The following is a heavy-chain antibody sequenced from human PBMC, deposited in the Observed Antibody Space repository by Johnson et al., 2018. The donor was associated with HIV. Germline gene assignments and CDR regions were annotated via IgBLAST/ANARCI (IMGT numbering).Heavy chain of an antibody. Sequence: QVQLVESGGGVVQPGRSLRLSCAASGFIFSSYGMHWVRQAPGKGLEWVAVISYDGSNKYYADSVKGRFTISRDNSKNTLYLQMNSLRVEDTAVYYCARGGHCGGNCAGAKQALDIWGKGQGSPSLQ. CDR2: ISYDGSNK. D-gene: IGHD2-21*01. J-gene: IGHJ3*02. V-gene: IGHV3-30*19. CDR1: GFIFSSYG. CDR3: ARGGHCGGNCAGAKQALDI.